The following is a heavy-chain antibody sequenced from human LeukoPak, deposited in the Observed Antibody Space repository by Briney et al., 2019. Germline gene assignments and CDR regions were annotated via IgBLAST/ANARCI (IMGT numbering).Heavy chain of an antibody. J-gene: IGHJ4*02. Sequence: GGSLRLSCAASGFTFSSYEMNWVRQAPGKGLEWVSYISSSGSTRYYADSVKGRFTISRHGAKNSLYLQMNSLRAEDTAVYYCTRNGFSSGLDYWGQGTLVTVPS. D-gene: IGHD6-19*01. CDR2: ISSSGSTR. CDR3: TRNGFSSGLDY. V-gene: IGHV3-48*03. CDR1: GFTFSSYE.